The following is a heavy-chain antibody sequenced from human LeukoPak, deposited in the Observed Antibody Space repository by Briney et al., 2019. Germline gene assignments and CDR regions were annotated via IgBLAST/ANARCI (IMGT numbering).Heavy chain of an antibody. V-gene: IGHV1-18*01. CDR3: ARSARRLDIVVVVAATRPYYYYGMDV. CDR1: GYTFTSYG. D-gene: IGHD2-15*01. Sequence: ASVKVSCEASGYTFTSYGISWVRQAPGQGLEWMGWISAYNGNTNYAQKLQGRVTMTTDTSTSTAYMELRSLRSDDTAVYYCARSARRLDIVVVVAATRPYYYYGMDVWGQGTTVTVSS. CDR2: ISAYNGNT. J-gene: IGHJ6*02.